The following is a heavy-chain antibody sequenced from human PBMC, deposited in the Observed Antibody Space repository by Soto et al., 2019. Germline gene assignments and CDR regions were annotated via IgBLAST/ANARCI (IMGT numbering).Heavy chain of an antibody. J-gene: IGHJ4*02. CDR3: AKGSIEYSASVDN. CDR1: GFSFSSYA. CDR2: ISARGGRL. Sequence: EVQLLESGGGLVQPGGSLRLSCAASGFSFSSYAMVWVRQAPGKWLEWVSVISARGGRLYFVDSVKGRFTISRDNSKNVLSLEMNSLRAEDTATYFWAKGSIEYSASVDNWGQGNLVVVSS. D-gene: IGHD5-12*01. V-gene: IGHV3-23*01.